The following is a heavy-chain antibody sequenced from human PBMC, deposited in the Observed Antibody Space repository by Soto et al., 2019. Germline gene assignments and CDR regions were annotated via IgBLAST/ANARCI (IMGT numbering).Heavy chain of an antibody. Sequence: QITLTESGPTLVKPTQTLTLTCTFSGFSLSTSGVGVVWIRQPPGQALEWLALIYWDDDKRYSPSLNTRLTLTKATAKSQVVLTETNMDPVDTATYYCAHTLWLARGTYYYGMDVWGQGTTVTVSS. CDR3: AHTLWLARGTYYYGMDV. J-gene: IGHJ6*02. V-gene: IGHV2-5*02. CDR2: IYWDDDK. D-gene: IGHD6-19*01. CDR1: GFSLSTSGVG.